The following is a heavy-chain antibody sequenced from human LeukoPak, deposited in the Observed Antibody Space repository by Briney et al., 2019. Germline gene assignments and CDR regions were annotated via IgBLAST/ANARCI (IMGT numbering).Heavy chain of an antibody. V-gene: IGHV4-34*01. CDR1: GGSFSGYY. D-gene: IGHD6-19*01. CDR2: INHSGDI. CDR3: ATGGSGPRLAS. Sequence: WETLSLTCAVYGGSFSGYYWSWLRQPPGKGLEWIGEINHSGDINYNPSLKTRVTISIDTSKNQFSLRLSSVTAADTAVYHCATGGSGPRLASWGQGTPVTVSS. J-gene: IGHJ5*01.